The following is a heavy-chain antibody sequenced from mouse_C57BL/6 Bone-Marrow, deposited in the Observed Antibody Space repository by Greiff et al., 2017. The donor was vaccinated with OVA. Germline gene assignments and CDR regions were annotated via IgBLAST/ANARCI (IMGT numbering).Heavy chain of an antibody. CDR2: INPSNGGT. Sequence: QVQLQQPGTELVKPGASVKLSCKASGYTFTSYWMHWVKQRPGQGLEWIGNINPSNGGTNYNEKFKSKATLTVDTSSSTAYMQLSSLTSEDSAVYYCARPPSYYGNAMDYGGQGTSVTVAS. D-gene: IGHD2-1*01. V-gene: IGHV1-53*01. CDR3: ARPPSYYGNAMDY. J-gene: IGHJ4*01. CDR1: GYTFTSYW.